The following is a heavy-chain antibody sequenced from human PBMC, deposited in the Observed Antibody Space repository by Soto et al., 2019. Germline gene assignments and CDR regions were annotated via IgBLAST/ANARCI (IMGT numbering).Heavy chain of an antibody. CDR3: AAIVGADIL. CDR2: IGSNGAT. Sequence: SQTLSCAASGFTFSSYGMHWVRQARGKGLEWVSAIGSNGATYFQGSVRGRFTISREDSKNSFYLQMDSLTADDTATYYCAAIVGADILWGQGTLVTSPQ. D-gene: IGHD1-26*01. J-gene: IGHJ4*02. CDR1: GFTFSSYG. V-gene: IGHV3-13*01.